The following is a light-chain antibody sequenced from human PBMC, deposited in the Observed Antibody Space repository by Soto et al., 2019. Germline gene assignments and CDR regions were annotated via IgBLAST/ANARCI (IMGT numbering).Light chain of an antibody. Sequence: DIQMTQSPSTLSASVGDRVTITWRASQSISGWLAWHQPKPGKAPKLLIYDVSSLESGGPSRFSGSGSGTEFTLTISSLQPDDFATYYCQQYDRYFTFGQGTRLEIK. CDR2: DVS. J-gene: IGKJ5*01. CDR3: QQYDRYFT. V-gene: IGKV1-5*01. CDR1: QSISGW.